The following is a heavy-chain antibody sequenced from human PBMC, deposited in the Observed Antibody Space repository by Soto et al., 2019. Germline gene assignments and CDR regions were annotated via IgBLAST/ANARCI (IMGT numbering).Heavy chain of an antibody. CDR1: GGSISSGGYS. CDR3: AREVVPSAIPGVNCFDP. J-gene: IGHJ5*02. Sequence: QLQLQESGSGLVEPSQTLSLTCAVSGGSISSGGYSWSWIRQPPGKVLEWIGYIYHSGSTYYNPSLKSRVTISVDRSKNQFSLKLSSVTAADTAVYYCAREVVPSAIPGVNCFDPWGHGTLVSVSS. V-gene: IGHV4-30-2*01. D-gene: IGHD2-2*02. CDR2: IYHSGST.